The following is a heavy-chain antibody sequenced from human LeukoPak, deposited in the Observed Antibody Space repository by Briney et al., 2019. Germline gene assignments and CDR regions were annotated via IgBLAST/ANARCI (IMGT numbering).Heavy chain of an antibody. Sequence: GGSLRLSCAASGFTFSSYGMHWVRQAPGKGLEWVAVISYDGSNKYYADSVKGRFTISRDNSKNTLYLRMNSLRAEDTAVYYCAKGPQDIFDYWGQGTLVTVSS. CDR2: ISYDGSNK. V-gene: IGHV3-30*18. CDR3: AKGPQDIFDY. J-gene: IGHJ4*02. CDR1: GFTFSSYG.